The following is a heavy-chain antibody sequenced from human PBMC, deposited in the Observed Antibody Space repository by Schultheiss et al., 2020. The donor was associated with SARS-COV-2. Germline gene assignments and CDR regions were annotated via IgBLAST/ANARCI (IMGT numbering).Heavy chain of an antibody. CDR2: IYHSGCT. D-gene: IGHD1-26*01. V-gene: IGHV4-4*02. J-gene: IGHJ6*02. Sequence: SETLSLTCAVSGGSISSSNWWSWVRQPPGKGLEWIGEIYHSGCTNYNPSLKSQVTISVDKSKNQFSLKLSSVTAADTAVYYCARDRYPYGMDVWGQGTTVTVSS. CDR3: ARDRYPYGMDV. CDR1: GGSISSSNW.